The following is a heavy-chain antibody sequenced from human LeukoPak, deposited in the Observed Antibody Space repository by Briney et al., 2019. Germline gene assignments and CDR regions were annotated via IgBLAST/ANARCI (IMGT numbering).Heavy chain of an antibody. J-gene: IGHJ3*01. CDR2: ISDQT. CDR3: AKDLRVVDAFDF. CDR1: GFTFSIYA. V-gene: IGHV3-23*01. Sequence: GGSLRLSCEVSGFTFSIYAMAWVRQAPGKGLEWVSGISDQTYYADSVRGRFTISRDNSKNTLYLQMNSLRAEDTAIYYCAKDLRVVDAFDFWGQGTMVTVSS.